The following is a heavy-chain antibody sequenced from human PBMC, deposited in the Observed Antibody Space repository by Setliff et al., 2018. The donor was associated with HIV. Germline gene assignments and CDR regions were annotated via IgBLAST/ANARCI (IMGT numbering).Heavy chain of an antibody. CDR2: ISSSSSRYT. D-gene: IGHD7-27*01. J-gene: IGHJ4*02. CDR1: GFTFSDYY. V-gene: IGHV3-11*06. CDR3: ARDLNWGFDY. Sequence: GGSLRLSCAASGFTFSDYYMSWIRQAPGKGLEWVSSISSSSSRYTNYADSVKGRFTISRDNAKNSLYLQMNSLRVEDTALYYCARDLNWGFDYWGQGTLVTVSS.